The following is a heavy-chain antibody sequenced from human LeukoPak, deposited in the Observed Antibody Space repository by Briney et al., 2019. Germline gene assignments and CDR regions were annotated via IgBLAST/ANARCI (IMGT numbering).Heavy chain of an antibody. CDR1: GGSISTYY. D-gene: IGHD1-26*01. CDR2: ITYSGST. V-gene: IGHV4-59*08. Sequence: KPSETLSLTCTVSGGSISTYYWSWIRQPPGKGLEWIGYITYSGSTNYNPSLKSRVTISVDTSKNQFSLRLSSVTAADTALYYCARVRGAALGHWGQGTLVTVSS. J-gene: IGHJ4*02. CDR3: ARVRGAALGH.